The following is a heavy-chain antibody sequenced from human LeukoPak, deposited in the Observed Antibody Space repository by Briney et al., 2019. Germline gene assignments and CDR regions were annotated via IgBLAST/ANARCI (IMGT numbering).Heavy chain of an antibody. Sequence: SVKVSCKASGGTFSSYAISWVRQAPGQGLEWMGGIIPIFGTANYAQKFQGRVTITADESTSTAYMELSSLRSEDTAVYYCASSSSSVLEGSYYYYYGMDVWGQGTTVTVS. V-gene: IGHV1-69*13. CDR1: GGTFSSYA. D-gene: IGHD6-6*01. CDR2: IIPIFGTA. CDR3: ASSSSSVLEGSYYYYYGMDV. J-gene: IGHJ6*02.